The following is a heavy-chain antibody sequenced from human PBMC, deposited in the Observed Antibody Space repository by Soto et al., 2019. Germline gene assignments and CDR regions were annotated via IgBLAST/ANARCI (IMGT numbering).Heavy chain of an antibody. J-gene: IGHJ5*01. V-gene: IGHV4-61*01. Sequence: QVQLQESGPGLLMPSETLSLTCTVSGGSVRRASFDWSWVRQPPGKGLEYIGYAYYSDNTNYHPSLKSRVTISLDTSRTQISLKLTPVTAADTAIYCCARVDYTSYYYGGHWFDSWGQGTLVIVSS. CDR1: GGSVRRASFD. CDR2: AYYSDNT. D-gene: IGHD3-10*01. CDR3: ARVDYTSYYYGGHWFDS.